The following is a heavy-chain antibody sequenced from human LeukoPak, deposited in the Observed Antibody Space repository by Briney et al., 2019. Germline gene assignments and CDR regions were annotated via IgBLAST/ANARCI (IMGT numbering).Heavy chain of an antibody. J-gene: IGHJ4*02. CDR1: GFTVSSNS. CDR3: TRKGSQWDFLVDF. CDR2: ITSSGRYI. V-gene: IGHV3-21*01. D-gene: IGHD2/OR15-2a*01. Sequence: GGSLRLSCTVSGFTVSSNSMNWVRQARGKGLEWVSSITSSGRYIYYADSVKGGFTIPRDNANSALYLQMNSLTVEDTAIYFCTRKGSQWDFLVDFWGQGTLVTVSS.